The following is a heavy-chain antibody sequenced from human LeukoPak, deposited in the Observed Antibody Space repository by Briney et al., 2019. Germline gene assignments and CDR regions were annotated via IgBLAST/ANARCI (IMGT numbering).Heavy chain of an antibody. CDR3: AKDGDYYDSSGYPGGDY. CDR1: GFTFSSYG. CDR2: IRYDGRNK. D-gene: IGHD3-22*01. V-gene: IGHV3-30*02. Sequence: PGRSLRPSRAASGFTFSSYGMHCVSQAPGKGLEWVAFIRYDGRNKYYADSVKGRFTISRDNSKNTLYLQMNGLRAEDTAVYYCAKDGDYYDSSGYPGGDYWGQGTLVTVSS. J-gene: IGHJ4*02.